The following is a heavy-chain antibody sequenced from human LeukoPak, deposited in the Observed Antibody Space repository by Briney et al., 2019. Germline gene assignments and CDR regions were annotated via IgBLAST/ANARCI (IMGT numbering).Heavy chain of an antibody. CDR2: IIPIFGTA. CDR3: ASLSMSPDYYYYYMDV. V-gene: IGHV1-69*05. Sequence: SVKVSCKASGGTFSSYAISWVRQVPGQGLEWMGGIIPIFGTANYAQKFQGRVTITTDESTSTAYMELSSLRSEDTAVYYCASLSMSPDYYYYYMDVWGKGTTVTVSS. CDR1: GGTFSSYA. J-gene: IGHJ6*03. D-gene: IGHD2/OR15-2a*01.